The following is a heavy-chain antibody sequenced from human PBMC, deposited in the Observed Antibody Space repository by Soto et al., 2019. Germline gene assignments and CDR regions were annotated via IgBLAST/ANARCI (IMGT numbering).Heavy chain of an antibody. Sequence: GGSLRLSCAASGFTFSNYWMHWVRQAPGKGLMWVSRINSDGSSTNYADSVKGRFTISRDNAKNTLYLQMNSLRAEDTAVYYCARLQGTVAAFYCDDWGQGTLVTVSS. D-gene: IGHD6-19*01. CDR2: INSDGSST. CDR3: ARLQGTVAAFYCDD. V-gene: IGHV3-74*01. CDR1: GFTFSNYW. J-gene: IGHJ4*02.